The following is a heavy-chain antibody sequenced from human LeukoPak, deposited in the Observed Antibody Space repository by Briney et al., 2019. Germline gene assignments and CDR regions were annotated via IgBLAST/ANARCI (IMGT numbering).Heavy chain of an antibody. CDR1: GFTFSSYW. J-gene: IGHJ4*02. V-gene: IGHV3-7*01. CDR3: AISSPVATMGY. Sequence: GGSLRLSCAASGFTFSSYWMSWVRQAPGKGLEWVANIKQDGSEKYYVDSVKGRFTISRDNAKNSLYLQMNSLRAEDTAVYYCAISSPVATMGYWGQGTLVTVSS. D-gene: IGHD4-23*01. CDR2: IKQDGSEK.